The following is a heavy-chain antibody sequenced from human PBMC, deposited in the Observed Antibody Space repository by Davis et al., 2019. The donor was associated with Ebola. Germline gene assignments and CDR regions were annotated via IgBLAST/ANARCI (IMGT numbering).Heavy chain of an antibody. CDR1: GYSFTSYW. Sequence: GESLKISCKGSGYSFTSYWISWVRQMPGKGLEWMGRIDPSDSYTNYSPSFQGHVTISADKSISTAYLQWSSLKTSDTAMYYCARQLGWGSSYNDYWGQGTLVTVSS. CDR3: ARQLGWGSSYNDY. V-gene: IGHV5-10-1*01. CDR2: IDPSDSYT. J-gene: IGHJ4*02. D-gene: IGHD6-6*01.